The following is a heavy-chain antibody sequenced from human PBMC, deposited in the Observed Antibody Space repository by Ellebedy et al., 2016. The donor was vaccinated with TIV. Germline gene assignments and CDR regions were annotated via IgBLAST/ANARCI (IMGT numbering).Heavy chain of an antibody. Sequence: GESLKISCQASGYMFTNYWIGWVRQMPGKGLEWMGIISPLDFETKYSPSFQGQVTMSFDRSISTAFLQWSSLKASDTAIYYCASGVDLTLFEDWGQGSPVTVSS. D-gene: IGHD3-10*01. CDR3: ASGVDLTLFED. J-gene: IGHJ4*02. CDR1: GYMFTNYW. V-gene: IGHV5-51*01. CDR2: ISPLDFET.